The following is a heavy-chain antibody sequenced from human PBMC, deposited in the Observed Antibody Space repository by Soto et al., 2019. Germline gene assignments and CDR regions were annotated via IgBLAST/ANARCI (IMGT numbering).Heavy chain of an antibody. CDR2: INANSSSP. D-gene: IGHD3-22*01. V-gene: IGHV1-2*02. J-gene: IGHJ6*02. CDR1: GYSRRGNY. Sequence: QVQLVQSGAEVKKPGASVKVSCKASGYSRRGNYIHWVRQAPGQGLEWMGWINANSSSPVYAQKFQGRVTLTRDTAILTLNMQQNRLRSDDKAVYYSAKDLIVDGPDKYGMDVWGQGTTVTVAS. CDR3: AKDLIVDGPDKYGMDV.